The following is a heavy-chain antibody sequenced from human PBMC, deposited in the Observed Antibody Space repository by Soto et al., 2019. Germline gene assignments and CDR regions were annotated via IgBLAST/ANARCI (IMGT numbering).Heavy chain of an antibody. CDR3: ANSVNIAAHDAFDI. D-gene: IGHD6-13*01. CDR2: ISGSGGST. Sequence: GGSLRLSCASSGFTCSSYAMILVRQAPGKGLEWVSAISGSGGSTYYADSVKGRFTISRDNSKNTLYLQMNSLRAEDTAVYYCANSVNIAAHDAFDIWGQGTMVTVSS. J-gene: IGHJ3*02. CDR1: GFTCSSYA. V-gene: IGHV3-23*01.